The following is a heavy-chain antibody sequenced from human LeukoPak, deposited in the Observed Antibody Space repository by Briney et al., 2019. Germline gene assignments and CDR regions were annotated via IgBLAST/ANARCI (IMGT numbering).Heavy chain of an antibody. CDR2: ISHSGIT. J-gene: IGHJ4*02. V-gene: IGHV4-4*02. CDR1: GGSFSTTYW. CDR3: ARHTAVPNLRGFDY. D-gene: IGHD5-18*01. Sequence: ASGTLSLTYAVSGGSFSTTYWWSWVRQPPEKGLEWIGEISHSGITNYNPSLKSRVTISVDKSKNQFSLRVTSLTAADTAVYFCARHTAVPNLRGFDYWGQGTLVTVSS.